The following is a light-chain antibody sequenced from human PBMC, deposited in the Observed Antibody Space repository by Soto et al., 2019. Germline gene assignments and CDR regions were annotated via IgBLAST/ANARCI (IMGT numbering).Light chain of an antibody. CDR3: TSYAGNSNYV. Sequence: QPVLTQPPSASGSAGQSVTISCTGPTNDVGGFNYVSSYQQHPGRVPKLIIYEVDKRPSGVPDRFSGSKSGNTASLTVSGLQADDEADYYCTSYAGNSNYVFGTGTKVTVL. V-gene: IGLV2-8*01. CDR2: EVD. CDR1: TNDVGGFNY. J-gene: IGLJ1*01.